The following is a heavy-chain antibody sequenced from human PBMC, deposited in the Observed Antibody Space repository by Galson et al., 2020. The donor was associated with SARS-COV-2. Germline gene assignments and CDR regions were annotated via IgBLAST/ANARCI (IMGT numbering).Heavy chain of an antibody. CDR3: VRWSAGSAVY. J-gene: IGHJ4*02. CDR2: SKNRRNSYTT. CDR1: GFTISNHY. Sequence: WESLRLSCAASGFTISNHYIYWVRQAPGERREGVARSKNRRNSYTTEHAASVNGSLTISRDDSKNSLYLQMNSLKTEATAVYYCVRWSAGSAVYWGQGTLVIVSS. V-gene: IGHV3-72*01. D-gene: IGHD2-15*01.